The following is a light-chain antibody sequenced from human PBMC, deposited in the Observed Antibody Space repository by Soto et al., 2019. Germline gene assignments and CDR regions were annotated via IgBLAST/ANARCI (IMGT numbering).Light chain of an antibody. CDR2: EVT. Sequence: QSALTQPPSASGSPGQSVTISCTGTSSDIGAYNYVSWYQQHPGKAPRLIIYEVTKRPSGVPDRFSGSKSGNTASLTVSGLQAEDEADYYCSSYAGNNKLVFGGGTKLTVL. CDR3: SSYAGNNKLV. V-gene: IGLV2-8*01. CDR1: SSDIGAYNY. J-gene: IGLJ3*02.